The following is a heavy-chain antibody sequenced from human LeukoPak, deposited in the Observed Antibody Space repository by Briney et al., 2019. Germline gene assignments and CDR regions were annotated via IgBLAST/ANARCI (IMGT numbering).Heavy chain of an antibody. CDR2: MNPNSGNT. V-gene: IGHV1-8*01. CDR3: AAQKRGNNRPYYFDY. D-gene: IGHD6-6*01. J-gene: IGHJ4*02. CDR1: GYTFTSYD. Sequence: ASVKVSCKASGYTFTSYDINWVRQATGQGLEWMGWMNPNSGNTGYAQKFQGRVTMTRNTSISTAYMELSSLRSEDTAVYYCAAQKRGNNRPYYFDYWGQGTLVTVSS.